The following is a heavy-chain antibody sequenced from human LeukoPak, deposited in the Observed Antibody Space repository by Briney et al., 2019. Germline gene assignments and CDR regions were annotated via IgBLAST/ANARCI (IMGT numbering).Heavy chain of an antibody. J-gene: IGHJ4*02. CDR1: GFTFSSYV. CDR3: AKDLSIGAYCGGDCFPYYFDY. CDR2: IRYDGSNK. Sequence: GGSLRLSCAASGFTFSSYVMHWVRQAPGKGLEWVAFIRYDGSNKYYADSVKGRFTISRDNAKNSLYLQMNSLRAEDTAVYYCAKDLSIGAYCGGDCFPYYFDYWGQGTLVTVSS. V-gene: IGHV3-30*02. D-gene: IGHD2-21*02.